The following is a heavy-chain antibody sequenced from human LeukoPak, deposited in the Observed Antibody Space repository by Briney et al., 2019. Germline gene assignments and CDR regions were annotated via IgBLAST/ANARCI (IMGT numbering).Heavy chain of an antibody. CDR2: ISYDGSNK. CDR1: GFTVSSNY. V-gene: IGHV3-30-3*01. CDR3: AREGMHYYYMDV. Sequence: GGSLRLSCAASGFTVSSNYMSWVRQAPGKGLEWVAVISYDGSNKYNADSVKGRFTISRDNSKNTLYLQMNSLRAEDTAVYYCAREGMHYYYMDVWGKGTTVTVSS. J-gene: IGHJ6*03.